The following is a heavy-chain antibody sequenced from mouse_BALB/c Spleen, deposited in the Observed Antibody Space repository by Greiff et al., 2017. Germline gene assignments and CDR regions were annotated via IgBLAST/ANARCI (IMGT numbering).Heavy chain of an antibody. J-gene: IGHJ1*01. D-gene: IGHD1-2*01. CDR1: GFTFSSYY. CDR3: TTATSYWYFDV. CDR2: INSNGGST. Sequence: EVQVVESGGGLVKLGGSLKLSCAASGFTFSSYYMSWVRQTPEKRLELVAAINSNGGSTYYPDTVKGRFTISRDNAKNTLYLQMSSLKSEDTALYYCTTATSYWYFDVWGAGTTVTVSS. V-gene: IGHV5-6-2*01.